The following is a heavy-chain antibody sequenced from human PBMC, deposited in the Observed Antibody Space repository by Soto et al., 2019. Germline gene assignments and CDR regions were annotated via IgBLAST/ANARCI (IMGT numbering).Heavy chain of an antibody. D-gene: IGHD6-19*01. CDR3: ARDSQWLPLGRE. Sequence: GPSVKVSCKDSGGTYSSYAISWVRQDHGQGLEWMGGIIPIFGTANYAQKFQGRVTITADESTSTAYMELSSLRSEDTAVYYCARDSQWLPLGREWGQGTLVTVSS. J-gene: IGHJ4*02. V-gene: IGHV1-69*13. CDR1: GGTYSSYA. CDR2: IIPIFGTA.